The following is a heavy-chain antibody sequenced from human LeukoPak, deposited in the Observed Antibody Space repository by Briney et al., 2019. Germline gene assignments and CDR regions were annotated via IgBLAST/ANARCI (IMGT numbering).Heavy chain of an antibody. V-gene: IGHV3-23*01. CDR2: ISDSGGST. D-gene: IGHD3-3*01. CDR3: AKAYDLGSGYPLFDF. Sequence: PGGSLRLSCAASGFSFYSYVMSWVRQAPGKGLEWVSGISDSGGSTYYADSVKGRFTLSRDNSKNMLYLQMNSLRAEDTAVYYCAKAYDLGSGYPLFDFWGQGTLVTVSS. CDR1: GFSFYSYV. J-gene: IGHJ4*02.